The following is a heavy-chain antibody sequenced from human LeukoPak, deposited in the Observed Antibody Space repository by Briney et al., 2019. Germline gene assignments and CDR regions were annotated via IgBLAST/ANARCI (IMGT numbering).Heavy chain of an antibody. CDR1: GFTFDDYA. J-gene: IGHJ4*02. D-gene: IGHD3-3*01. CDR2: ISWNSGSI. CDR3: AKDKFGVVIYYFDY. Sequence: GGSLRLSCAAPGFTFDDYAMHWVRQAPGKGLEWVSGISWNSGSIGYADSVKGRFTISRDNAKNSLYLQMNSLRAEDTALYYCAKDKFGVVIYYFDYWGQGTLVTVSS. V-gene: IGHV3-9*01.